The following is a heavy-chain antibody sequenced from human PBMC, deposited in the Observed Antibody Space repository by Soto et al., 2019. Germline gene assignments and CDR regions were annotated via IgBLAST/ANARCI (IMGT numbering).Heavy chain of an antibody. J-gene: IGHJ6*02. V-gene: IGHV3-72*01. D-gene: IGHD2-15*01. CDR3: ARLLYSSYYYYGMDV. CDR1: GFTFSDHY. CDR2: TRNKANSYTT. Sequence: GGSLRLSCAASGFTFSDHYMDWVRQAPGKGLEWVGRTRNKANSYTTEYAASVKGRFTISRDDSKNSLYLQMNSLKTEDTAVYYCARLLYSSYYYYGMDVWGQGTTVTVSS.